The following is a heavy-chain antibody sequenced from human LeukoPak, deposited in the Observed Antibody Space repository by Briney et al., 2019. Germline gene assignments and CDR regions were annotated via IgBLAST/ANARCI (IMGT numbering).Heavy chain of an antibody. V-gene: IGHV3-23*01. CDR3: GRDLGGRSGY. CDR1: GFTLISYA. CDR2: ISGSGGST. D-gene: IGHD1-26*01. J-gene: IGHJ4*02. Sequence: GGSLRLSCAASGFTLISYAMNWVRQAPGKGLEWVSGISGSGGSTYYAGSVKGRFTISRNNSKNTLYLQMNSLRAEDTAVYYCGRDLGGRSGYWGQGTLVTVSS.